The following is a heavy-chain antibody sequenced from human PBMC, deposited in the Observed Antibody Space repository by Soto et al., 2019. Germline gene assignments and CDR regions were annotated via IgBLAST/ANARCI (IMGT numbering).Heavy chain of an antibody. CDR2: IYYSGST. CDR3: ARLAKTYYYHSSGYVQYWYFDP. Sequence: PSETLSLTCTVSGGSISSYYWSWIRQPPGKGLEWIGYIYYSGSTNYNPSLKSRVTISVDTSKNQFSLKLSSVTAADTAVYYCARLAKTYYYHSSGYVQYWYFDPWGRGTLVT. CDR1: GGSISSYY. V-gene: IGHV4-59*08. J-gene: IGHJ2*01. D-gene: IGHD3-22*01.